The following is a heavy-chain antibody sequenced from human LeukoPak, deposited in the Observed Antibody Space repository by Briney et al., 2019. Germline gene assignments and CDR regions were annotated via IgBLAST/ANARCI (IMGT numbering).Heavy chain of an antibody. CDR2: IYYSGST. CDR3: ARRVGRWFGERAYYYNYMDV. J-gene: IGHJ6*03. V-gene: IGHV4-59*02. CDR1: GASVSSYY. Sequence: SETLSLTCTVSGASVSSYYWSWIRQPPGKGLEWIGYIYYSGSTNYNPSLKSRVTISLDTSKNQFSLKLSSVTAADTAVYYCARRVGRWFGERAYYYNYMDVWDKGTPVTISS. D-gene: IGHD3-10*01.